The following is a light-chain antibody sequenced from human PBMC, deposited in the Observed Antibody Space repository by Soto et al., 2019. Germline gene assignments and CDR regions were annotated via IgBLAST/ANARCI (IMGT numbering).Light chain of an antibody. V-gene: IGLV2-11*01. J-gene: IGLJ1*01. Sequence: SVLTQARSVSGSPGQSVTISCTGTSTDVGGYNYVSWYQQHPGKVPKLMIYDVSKRPSGVPDRFSGSKSGHTASLTIPGLQAGYVANYTSSSDTDRHSLYVLG. CDR2: DVS. CDR1: STDVGGYNY. CDR3: SSDTDRHSLYV.